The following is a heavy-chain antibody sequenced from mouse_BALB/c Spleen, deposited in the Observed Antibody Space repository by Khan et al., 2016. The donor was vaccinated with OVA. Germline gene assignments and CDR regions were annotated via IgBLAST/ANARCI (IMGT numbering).Heavy chain of an antibody. V-gene: IGHV1-87*01. CDR1: GYTFTSYW. CDR3: AREGGSNYAMDY. J-gene: IGHJ4*01. CDR2: IYPGDGDT. Sequence: QVQLQQSGAELARPGASVKLSCKASGYTFTSYWMQWVKQRPGQGLEWIGAIYPGDGDTRYTQKFKGKATLTADKSSSTAYMQLSSLASEDSAVFYYAREGGSNYAMDYWGQGTSVTVSS.